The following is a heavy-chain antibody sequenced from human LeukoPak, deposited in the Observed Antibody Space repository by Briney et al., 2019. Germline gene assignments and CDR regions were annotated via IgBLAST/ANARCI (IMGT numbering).Heavy chain of an antibody. V-gene: IGHV3-30*03. CDR1: GFSFRSYG. J-gene: IGHJ6*03. Sequence: PGGSLRLSCAASGFSFRSYGMHWVRQAPGKGLEWLAVISNEGSSQYYADSVKGRFTVSRDNSKNMVYLQMNSLRAEDTAVYYCARVVDSYGKTGYYYYYYMDVWGKGTTVTVSS. CDR2: ISNEGSSQ. CDR3: ARVVDSYGKTGYYYYYYMDV. D-gene: IGHD5-18*01.